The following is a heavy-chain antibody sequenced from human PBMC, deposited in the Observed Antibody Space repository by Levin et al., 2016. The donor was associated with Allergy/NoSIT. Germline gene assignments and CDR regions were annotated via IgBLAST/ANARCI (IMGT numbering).Heavy chain of an antibody. V-gene: IGHV3-21*01. Sequence: GGSLRLSCAASGFTFSSYSMNWVRQAPGKGLEWVSSISSSSSYIYYADSVKGRFTISRDNAKNSLYLQMNSLRAEDTAVYYCARDYVVRGVIIPPDYWGQGTLVTVSS. CDR1: GFTFSSYS. D-gene: IGHD3-10*01. CDR3: ARDYVVRGVIIPPDY. CDR2: ISSSSSYI. J-gene: IGHJ4*02.